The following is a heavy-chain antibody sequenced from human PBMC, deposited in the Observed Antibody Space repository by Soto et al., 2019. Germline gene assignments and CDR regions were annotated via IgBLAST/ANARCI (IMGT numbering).Heavy chain of an antibody. CDR1: GDSVSSNSAA. Sequence: SQTLSLTCAISGDSVSSNSAAWNWIRQSPSRGLEWLGRTYYRSKWYNDYAVSVKSRITINPDTSKNQFSLQLNSVTPEYTAVYYCASGYSSSHLSYYYYGMDVWGQGTTVTVSS. CDR3: ASGYSSSHLSYYYYGMDV. CDR2: TYYRSKWYN. D-gene: IGHD6-6*01. V-gene: IGHV6-1*01. J-gene: IGHJ6*02.